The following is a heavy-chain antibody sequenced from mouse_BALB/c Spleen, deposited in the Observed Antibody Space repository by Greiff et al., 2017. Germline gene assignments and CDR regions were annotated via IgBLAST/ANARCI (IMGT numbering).Heavy chain of an antibody. CDR3: ARGENLYDGYYGFAY. D-gene: IGHD2-3*01. Sequence: EVKVVESGGGLVQPGGSRKLSCAASGFTFSSFGMHWVRQAPEKGLEWVAYISSGSSTIYYADTVKGRFTISRDNPKNTLFLQLTSLRSEDTAMYYCARGENLYDGYYGFAYWGQGTLVTVSA. J-gene: IGHJ3*01. V-gene: IGHV5-17*02. CDR2: ISSGSSTI. CDR1: GFTFSSFG.